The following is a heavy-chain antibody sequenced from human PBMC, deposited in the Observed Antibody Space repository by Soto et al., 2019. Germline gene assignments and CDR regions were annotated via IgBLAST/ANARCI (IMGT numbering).Heavy chain of an antibody. CDR2: IYYSGST. V-gene: IGHV4-59*01. D-gene: IGHD6-19*01. CDR1: GGSLSTYY. J-gene: IGHJ5*02. Sequence: PSETLSLTCTVSGGSLSTYYWSWIRQPPGKRLEWIGYIYYSGSTNYNPSLKSRVTISVDTSKNQFSLKLSSVTAADTAVYYCARGSYSSGRLNWFDPWGQGTLVTVSS. CDR3: ARGSYSSGRLNWFDP.